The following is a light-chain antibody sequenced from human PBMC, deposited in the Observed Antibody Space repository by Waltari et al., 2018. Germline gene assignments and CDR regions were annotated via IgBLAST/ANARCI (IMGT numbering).Light chain of an antibody. V-gene: IGLV2-8*01. J-gene: IGLJ2*01. CDR2: EVT. CDR3: SSYAGRNIVI. Sequence: QSALTQPPSASGSPGQSVTISCTGTDDDIGGYEYVSWYQQHPGKAPKVLIYEVTKRPSGVPDRFAGSKSGNTDSLTVSGLQAEDEADYYCSSYAGRNIVIFGGGTKLTVL. CDR1: DDDIGGYEY.